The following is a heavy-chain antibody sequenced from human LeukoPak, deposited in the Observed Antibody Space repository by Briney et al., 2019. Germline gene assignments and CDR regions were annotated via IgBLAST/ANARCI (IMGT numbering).Heavy chain of an antibody. D-gene: IGHD5-24*01. J-gene: IGHJ3*02. CDR1: GFTFSNYG. CDR3: AKDPAVMTLLMGAFDI. V-gene: IGHV3-30*02. Sequence: GGSLRLSCAASGFTFSNYGMHWVRQAPGKGLEWVAFIRYDGSNKYYVDSVKGRFTISRDNSKNTLYLQMNSLRAEDTAVYYCAKDPAVMTLLMGAFDIWGQGTMVTVSS. CDR2: IRYDGSNK.